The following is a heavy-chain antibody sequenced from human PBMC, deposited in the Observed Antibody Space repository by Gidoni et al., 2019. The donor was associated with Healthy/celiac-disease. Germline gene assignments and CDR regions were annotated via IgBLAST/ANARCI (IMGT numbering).Heavy chain of an antibody. CDR1: GGSFSVYY. V-gene: IGHV4-34*01. Sequence: QVQLQQWGAGLLKPSETLSLTCAVYGGSFSVYYWGWIRQPPGKGLEWIGEINHSGSTNYNPSLKSRVTISVDTSKNQFSLKLSSVTAADTAVYYCARGPLYGDYGDYYYYYGMDVWGQGTTVTVSS. CDR3: ARGPLYGDYGDYYYYYGMDV. CDR2: INHSGST. J-gene: IGHJ6*02. D-gene: IGHD4-17*01.